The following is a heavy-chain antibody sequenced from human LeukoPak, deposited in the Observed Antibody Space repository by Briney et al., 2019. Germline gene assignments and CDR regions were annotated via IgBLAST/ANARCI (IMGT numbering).Heavy chain of an antibody. CDR2: INTNTGNP. V-gene: IGHV7-4-1*02. D-gene: IGHD1-1*01. Sequence: ASVKVSCKASGYTFTSYAMNWVRQAPGQGLEWMGWINTNTGNPTYAQGFTGRFVFSSDISVSTAYLQISSLKAEDTAVYYCARESRYPGYYYGMDVWGQGTTVTVSS. J-gene: IGHJ6*02. CDR1: GYTFTSYA. CDR3: ARESRYPGYYYGMDV.